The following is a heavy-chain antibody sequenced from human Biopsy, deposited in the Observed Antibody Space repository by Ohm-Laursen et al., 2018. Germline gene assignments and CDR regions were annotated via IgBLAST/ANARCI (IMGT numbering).Heavy chain of an antibody. D-gene: IGHD1/OR15-1a*01. CDR2: ISAYNGQT. CDR1: GYSLSTFG. V-gene: IGHV1-18*01. Sequence: ASVKVSCKASGYSLSTFGLNCVRQAPEPGLEWMGWISAYNGQTSYAPNFQGRLIMTTDTSTGTAYMELRSLRSDDTAMYYCARDSRNKFDLWGQGTLVSVSA. CDR3: ARDSRNKFDL. J-gene: IGHJ5*02.